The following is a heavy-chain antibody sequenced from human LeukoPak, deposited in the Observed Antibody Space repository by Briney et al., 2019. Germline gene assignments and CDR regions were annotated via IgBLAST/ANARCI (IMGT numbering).Heavy chain of an antibody. CDR2: IRQDGGEK. CDR1: GFTFTDYW. V-gene: IGHV3-7*01. D-gene: IGHD6-13*01. CDR3: AREGTAAGLYFDL. J-gene: IGHJ4*01. Sequence: GGSLRLSCAVSGFTFTDYWMDWVRQAPGKGLEWVASIRQDGGEKYYVDSVKGRFTISRDNTKNSLYLQMSALRAEDTAIYYCAREGTAAGLYFDLWGQGTLVTVSS.